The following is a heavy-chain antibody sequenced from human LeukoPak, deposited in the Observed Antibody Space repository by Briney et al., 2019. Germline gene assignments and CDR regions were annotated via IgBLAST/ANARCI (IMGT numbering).Heavy chain of an antibody. Sequence: ASVKVSCKASGYIFFDYYIHWVRQARGQGLEWMGWINPKSGDTDYAQNFQGRVTMTRDTSSTTAYLELSRVRQDDTAVYFCARDRGPLGVTRLNWLDPWGQGTLVTVSS. J-gene: IGHJ5*02. CDR2: INPKSGDT. D-gene: IGHD2-21*02. CDR3: ARDRGPLGVTRLNWLDP. V-gene: IGHV1-2*02. CDR1: GYIFFDYY.